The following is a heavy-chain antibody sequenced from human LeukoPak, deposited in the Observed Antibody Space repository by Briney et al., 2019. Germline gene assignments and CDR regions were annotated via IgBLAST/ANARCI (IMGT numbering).Heavy chain of an antibody. D-gene: IGHD1-26*01. Sequence: GGSLRLSCAGSGFTFSTYAMSWVRQAPGKGLEWVSGISSSGDRTFYRDSVKGRFTISRDNSKNTLYLQLNSLRAEDTPAYHWAVRTRGSYFVYWGQGALVTVSS. CDR3: AVRTRGSYFVY. J-gene: IGHJ4*02. V-gene: IGHV3-23*01. CDR1: GFTFSTYA. CDR2: ISSSGDRT.